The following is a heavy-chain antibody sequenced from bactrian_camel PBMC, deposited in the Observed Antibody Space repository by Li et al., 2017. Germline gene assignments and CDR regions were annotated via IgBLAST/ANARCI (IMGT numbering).Heavy chain of an antibody. D-gene: IGHD2*01. CDR1: GATYSNYC. Sequence: HVQLVESGGGSVQAGGSLRLSCVASGATYSNYCMAWFRQAPGKEREGVARIESDGSRSYADSVKGRFTISKDNTKNTFYLQMNSLKAEDSAMYYCAATTEMTSSLRAQMYTYWGRGTQVTVS. CDR3: AATTEMTSSLRAQMYTY. CDR2: IESDGSR. V-gene: IGHV3S53*01. J-gene: IGHJ4*01.